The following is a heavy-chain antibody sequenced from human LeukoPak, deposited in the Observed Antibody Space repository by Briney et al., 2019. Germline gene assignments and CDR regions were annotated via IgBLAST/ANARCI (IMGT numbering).Heavy chain of an antibody. CDR3: ARSTALLWFGELKAPFDI. CDR2: IYYSGST. J-gene: IGHJ3*02. V-gene: IGHV4-59*01. D-gene: IGHD3-10*01. CDR1: GGSISSYY. Sequence: SETLSLTCTVSGGSISSYYWSWIRQPPGKGLEWIGYIYYSGSTNYNPSLKSRVTISVDTSKNQFSLKLGSVTAADTAVYYCARSTALLWFGELKAPFDIWGQGTMVTVSS.